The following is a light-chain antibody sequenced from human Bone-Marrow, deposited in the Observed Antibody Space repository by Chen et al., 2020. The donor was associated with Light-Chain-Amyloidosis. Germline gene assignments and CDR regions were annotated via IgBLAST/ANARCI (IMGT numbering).Light chain of an antibody. CDR1: DLPTKY. CDR2: RDT. J-gene: IGLJ2*01. CDR3: QSADSSGTYEVI. V-gene: IGLV3-25*03. Sequence: SYELTQPPSVSVSPGQTARITCSGDDLPTKYAYWYQQKPGQAPVLVIHRDTERPSGTSERFAGSISGTTATLTISGVQAEDEADYHCQSADSSGTYEVICGGGTKLTVL.